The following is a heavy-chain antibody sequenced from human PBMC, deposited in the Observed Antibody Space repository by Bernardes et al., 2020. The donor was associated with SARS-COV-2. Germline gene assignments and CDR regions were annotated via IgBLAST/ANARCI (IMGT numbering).Heavy chain of an antibody. CDR3: ARERTYYDFWSGYYPFDY. CDR2: INSDGSST. Sequence: GGSLRLSCAASGFTFSSYWMHWVRQAPGKGLVWVSRINSDGSSTSYADSVKGRFTISRDNAKNTLYLQMNSLRAEDTAVYYCARERTYYDFWSGYYPFDYWGQGTLVTVSS. D-gene: IGHD3-3*01. V-gene: IGHV3-74*01. CDR1: GFTFSSYW. J-gene: IGHJ4*02.